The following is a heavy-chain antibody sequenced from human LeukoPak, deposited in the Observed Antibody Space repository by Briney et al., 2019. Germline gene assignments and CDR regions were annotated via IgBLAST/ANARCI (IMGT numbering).Heavy chain of an antibody. CDR3: ARRTKGIAVAGPFDY. CDR1: GYSFTSYW. V-gene: IGHV5-51*01. Sequence: GESLKISCKGSGYSFTSYWIGWVRQMPGKGLEWMGIIYPGDSDTRYSPSFQGQVTISADKSISTAYLQWSSLKASDTAMYYCARRTKGIAVAGPFDYWGQGTLVTVSS. CDR2: IYPGDSDT. J-gene: IGHJ4*02. D-gene: IGHD6-19*01.